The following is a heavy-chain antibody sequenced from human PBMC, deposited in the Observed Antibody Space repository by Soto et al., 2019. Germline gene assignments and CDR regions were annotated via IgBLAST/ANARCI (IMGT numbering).Heavy chain of an antibody. V-gene: IGHV1-18*01. CDR3: ARASRLWSGYLIDF. CDR2: VSAYNGNT. J-gene: IGHJ4*02. CDR1: GYSFSNYG. D-gene: IGHD3-3*01. Sequence: QVQLVQSGIQVRRPGASVTVSCKASGYSFSNYGISWVRQAPGQGLEWMGWVSAYNGNTKYVQKYQDRVTMSTATSTTTAYMELKSLISDDTAVYYCARASRLWSGYLIDFWGPGTLVTVSS.